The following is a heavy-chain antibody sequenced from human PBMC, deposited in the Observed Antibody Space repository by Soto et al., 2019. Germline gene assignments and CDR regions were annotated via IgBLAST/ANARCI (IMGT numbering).Heavy chain of an antibody. Sequence: QVRLVESGGGVVQPGRSLRLSCEASGFIFPNFGLHWVRQAPGKGLQWLGVVSSDGSRKYYADSVRGRLNISRDNPKNTLYLQLDRLSADDTAVYYCAKSWNLDCSATWYAPDYWGQGTLVTVSS. CDR2: VSSDGSRK. J-gene: IGHJ4*02. D-gene: IGHD6-13*01. CDR1: GFIFPNFG. V-gene: IGHV3-30*18. CDR3: AKSWNLDCSATWYAPDY.